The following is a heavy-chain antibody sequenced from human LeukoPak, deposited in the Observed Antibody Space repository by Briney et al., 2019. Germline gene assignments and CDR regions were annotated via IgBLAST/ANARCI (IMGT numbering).Heavy chain of an antibody. Sequence: PGRSLRLSCAASGVTFSSYGMHWVRQAPGKGLEWVAVIRYDGSNENYADSVKGRFTISRDNSKNTLYLQMHSLRAEDTAVYYCAQDRRQLVMGVGYYYYMDVWGKGTTVTVSS. V-gene: IGHV3-33*06. D-gene: IGHD6-6*01. CDR2: IRYDGSNE. CDR1: GVTFSSYG. CDR3: AQDRRQLVMGVGYYYYMDV. J-gene: IGHJ6*03.